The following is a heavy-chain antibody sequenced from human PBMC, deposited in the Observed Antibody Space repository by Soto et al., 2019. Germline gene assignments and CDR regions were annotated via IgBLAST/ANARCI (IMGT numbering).Heavy chain of an antibody. CDR2: ISSSSSYI. V-gene: IGHV3-21*01. J-gene: IGHJ6*02. D-gene: IGHD6-6*01. CDR1: GFTFSSYS. Sequence: GGSLRLSCAASGFTFSSYSMNWVRQAPGKGLEWVSSISSSSSYIYYADSVKGRFTISRDNAKNSLYLQMNSLRAEDTAVYYCARARRPNRKLDGMDVWGQGTTVTVSS. CDR3: ARARRPNRKLDGMDV.